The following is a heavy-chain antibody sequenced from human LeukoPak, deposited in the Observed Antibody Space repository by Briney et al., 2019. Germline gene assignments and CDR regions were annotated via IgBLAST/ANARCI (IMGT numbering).Heavy chain of an antibody. Sequence: PGGSLRLSCAASGFTFSSFALHWVRQAPGKGLEYVSAISSNGDNTYYANSVKGRFTISRDNSKNTLYLQMGSLRGEDTAVYYCAKDANRLRYFDWYYYYYYMDVWGKGTTVTISS. CDR3: AKDANRLRYFDWYYYYYYMDV. CDR2: ISSNGDNT. D-gene: IGHD3-9*01. V-gene: IGHV3-64*01. CDR1: GFTFSSFA. J-gene: IGHJ6*03.